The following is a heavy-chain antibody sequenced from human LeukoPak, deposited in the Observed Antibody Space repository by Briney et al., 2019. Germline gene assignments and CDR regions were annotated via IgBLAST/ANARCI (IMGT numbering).Heavy chain of an antibody. V-gene: IGHV4-61*01. CDR2: IYYTGST. CDR1: GGSISSSSYY. Sequence: SETLSLTCTVSGGSISSSSYYWSWIRQPPGKGVEWIGYIYYTGSTNYNPSLKSRVTISVDTSNNQFSLKLSSVTTADTAVYYCAREYYYDSSGYLPLGYWGQGTLVTVSS. J-gene: IGHJ4*02. D-gene: IGHD3-22*01. CDR3: AREYYYDSSGYLPLGY.